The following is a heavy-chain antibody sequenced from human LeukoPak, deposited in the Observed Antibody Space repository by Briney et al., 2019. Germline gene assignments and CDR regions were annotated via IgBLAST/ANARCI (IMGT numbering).Heavy chain of an antibody. CDR2: ISAYNGNT. CDR3: ARFWPYDSSGYCHDY. J-gene: IGHJ4*02. CDR1: GYTFTSYG. V-gene: IGHV1-18*01. Sequence: ASVKVSCKASGYTFTSYGISWVRQAPGQGLEWMGWISAYNGNTNYAQKLQGRVTMTTDTSTSTAYMELRSLRSDDTAVYYCARFWPYDSSGYCHDYWGQGTLVTVSS. D-gene: IGHD3-22*01.